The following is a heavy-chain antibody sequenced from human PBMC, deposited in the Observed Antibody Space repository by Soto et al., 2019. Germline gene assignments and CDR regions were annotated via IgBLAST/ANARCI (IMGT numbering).Heavy chain of an antibody. Sequence: PGGSLRLSCAASGFTFSSYAMSWVRQAPGKGLEWVSAISGSGGSTYYADSVKGRFTISRDNSKNTLYLQMNSLRAEDTAVYYCARAGRGYSYGYYYYGMDVWGQGTTVTVSS. J-gene: IGHJ6*02. CDR2: ISGSGGST. CDR3: ARAGRGYSYGYYYYGMDV. CDR1: GFTFSSYA. V-gene: IGHV3-23*01. D-gene: IGHD5-18*01.